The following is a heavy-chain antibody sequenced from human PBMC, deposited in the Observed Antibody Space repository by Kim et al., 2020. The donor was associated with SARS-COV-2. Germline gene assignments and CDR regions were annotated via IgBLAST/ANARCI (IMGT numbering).Heavy chain of an antibody. Sequence: SETLSLTCTVSGGSVSSGSYYWSWIRQPPGKGLEWIGYMYYSGSTNYNPSLKSRVTISIDTSKNQFSLKLSSVTAADTAVYYCARESLTAYDYYALDVWGQGTTVTVSS. D-gene: IGHD3-9*01. J-gene: IGHJ6*02. V-gene: IGHV4-61*01. CDR1: GGSVSSGSYY. CDR2: MYYSGST. CDR3: ARESLTAYDYYALDV.